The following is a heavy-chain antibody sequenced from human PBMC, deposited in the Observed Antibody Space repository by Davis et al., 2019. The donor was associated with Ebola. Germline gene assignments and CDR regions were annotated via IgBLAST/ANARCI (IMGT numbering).Heavy chain of an antibody. V-gene: IGHV3-7*03. J-gene: IGHJ6*02. Sequence: GESLKISCAASGFTFNRYWMSWVRQAPGKGLQWVANIKEDGSVKYYVDSVKGRFTISRDNAKNSLYLQMNSLRAEDTAVYYCARVSVPAALVPIDYYAMDVWGQGTTVTVSS. CDR1: GFTFNRYW. D-gene: IGHD2-2*01. CDR2: IKEDGSVK. CDR3: ARVSVPAALVPIDYYAMDV.